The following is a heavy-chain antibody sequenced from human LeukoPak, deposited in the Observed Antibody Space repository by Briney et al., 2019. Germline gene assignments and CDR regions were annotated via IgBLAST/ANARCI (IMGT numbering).Heavy chain of an antibody. J-gene: IGHJ4*02. V-gene: IGHV5-51*01. Sequence: GESLKISCKGSGYSFTSYWIGWVRQMPGKGLEWMGIIYPGDSDTRYSPSFQGQVTISADKSISTAYLQWSSLKASDTAMYYCARWARESSSSLAPPAPYFDYWGQGTLVTVSS. D-gene: IGHD6-13*01. CDR1: GYSFTSYW. CDR3: ARWARESSSSLAPPAPYFDY. CDR2: IYPGDSDT.